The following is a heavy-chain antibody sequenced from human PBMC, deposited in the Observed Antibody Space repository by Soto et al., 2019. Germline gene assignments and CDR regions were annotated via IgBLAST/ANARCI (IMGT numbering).Heavy chain of an antibody. CDR2: INPYGGAA. J-gene: IGHJ4*02. V-gene: IGHV1-46*01. D-gene: IGHD5-18*01. CDR3: ARDTAMAISYFDY. CDR1: GYTFTSTW. Sequence: ASVKVSCKASGYTFTSTWMHWVRQAPGQGLEWMGIINPYGGAATYAEKFQGRVTMTRDTSTATDYMELSSLRSEDTAVYYCARDTAMAISYFDYWGQGTLVTVSS.